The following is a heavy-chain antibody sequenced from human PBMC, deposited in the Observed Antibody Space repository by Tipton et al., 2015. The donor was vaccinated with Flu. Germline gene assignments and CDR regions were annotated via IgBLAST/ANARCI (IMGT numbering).Heavy chain of an antibody. V-gene: IGHV3-64*02. D-gene: IGHD3-22*01. CDR3: ARDYYYDRSGYDC. Sequence: SLRLSCAASGFTFSSYAMHWVRQAPGKGLEYVSVINSNGDTTYYADSVKGRFTISRDNSRNTLYLQMGSLRAEDMAVYYCARDYYYDRSGYDCWGQGTLVTVSS. CDR2: INSNGDTT. CDR1: GFTFSSYA. J-gene: IGHJ4*02.